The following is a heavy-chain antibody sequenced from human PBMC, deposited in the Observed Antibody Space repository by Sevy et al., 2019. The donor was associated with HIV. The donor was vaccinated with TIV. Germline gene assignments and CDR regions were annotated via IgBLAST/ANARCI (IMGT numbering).Heavy chain of an antibody. CDR3: AADPVTTSYYYGMDV. CDR1: GFTFTSSA. CDR2: IVVGSGNT. V-gene: IGHV1-58*01. D-gene: IGHD4-17*01. J-gene: IGHJ6*02. Sequence: ASVKVSCKASGFTFTSSAVQWVRQARGQRLEWIGWIVVGSGNTNYAQKFRERVTITRDMSTSTAYMELSSLRSEDTAVYYCAADPVTTSYYYGMDVWSQGTTVSVSS.